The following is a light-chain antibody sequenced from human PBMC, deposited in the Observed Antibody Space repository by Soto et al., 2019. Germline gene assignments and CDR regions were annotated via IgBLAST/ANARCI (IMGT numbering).Light chain of an antibody. Sequence: IVLTQSPGTLSLSPGERATLSCGASQSVTNNFLAWYQQKPGQAPRLLIYGASSRATGVPDRFSGSGSGTDFTLTISTLEPGDFAVYYCQQYGTPRFTFGPGTKVDIK. J-gene: IGKJ3*01. CDR3: QQYGTPRFT. CDR1: QSVTNNF. CDR2: GAS. V-gene: IGKV3-20*01.